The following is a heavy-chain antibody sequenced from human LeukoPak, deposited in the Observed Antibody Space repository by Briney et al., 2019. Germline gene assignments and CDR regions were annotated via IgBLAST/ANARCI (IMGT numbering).Heavy chain of an antibody. Sequence: GGSQRLSCAASGFTFNSYAMSWVRQAPGKGLEWVSAISGSGGSTYYADSVKGRFTISRDNSKNTLYLQMNSLRAEDTAVYYCAKVARSTVAGNIDYWGQGTLVTVSS. CDR3: AKVARSTVAGNIDY. V-gene: IGHV3-23*01. D-gene: IGHD6-19*01. CDR1: GFTFNSYA. J-gene: IGHJ4*02. CDR2: ISGSGGST.